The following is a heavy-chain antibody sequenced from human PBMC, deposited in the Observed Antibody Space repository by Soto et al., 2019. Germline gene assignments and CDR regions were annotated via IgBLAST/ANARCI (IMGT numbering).Heavy chain of an antibody. CDR3: AHAYGGRSLY. J-gene: IGHJ4*02. Sequence: QITLKESGLTLVKPTQTLTLTCTFSGFSLSTRDVGVGWIRQPPGKALEWLAVIYWDDSKTYRPSLESRLTITKDTSRNQVALTMTNMDPVDTATYYCAHAYGGRSLYWGQGTLVTVSS. V-gene: IGHV2-5*02. D-gene: IGHD1-26*01. CDR1: GFSLSTRDVG. CDR2: IYWDDSK.